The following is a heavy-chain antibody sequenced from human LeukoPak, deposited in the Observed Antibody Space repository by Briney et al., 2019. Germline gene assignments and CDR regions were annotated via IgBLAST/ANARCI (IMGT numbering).Heavy chain of an antibody. CDR3: ARGQVLGYCSSPSCAPFDP. J-gene: IGHJ5*02. Sequence: GGSLRLSCAASGFTFSSYAMHWVRQAPGKGLEWVAVISYDGSNKYYADSVKGRFTISRDNSKNTLYLQMNSLRAEDTAVYYCARGQVLGYCSSPSCAPFDPWGQGTLVTVSS. D-gene: IGHD2-2*01. CDR1: GFTFSSYA. V-gene: IGHV3-30-3*01. CDR2: ISYDGSNK.